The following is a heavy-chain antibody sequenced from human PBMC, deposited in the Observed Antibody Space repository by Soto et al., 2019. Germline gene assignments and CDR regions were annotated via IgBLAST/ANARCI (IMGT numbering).Heavy chain of an antibody. J-gene: IGHJ1*01. CDR2: ISGSGGST. CDR3: AKRGGGVAANKAEYFQH. D-gene: IGHD3-16*01. CDR1: GFTFSSFA. V-gene: IGHV3-23*01. Sequence: GGSLRLSCAASGFTFSSFAMSWVRQAPGKGLEWVSAISGSGGSTYYAASVKGRFTISRDNSKNTLYLKMNSLRAADTAVYHCAKRGGGVAANKAEYFQHWGQGTLVTVSS.